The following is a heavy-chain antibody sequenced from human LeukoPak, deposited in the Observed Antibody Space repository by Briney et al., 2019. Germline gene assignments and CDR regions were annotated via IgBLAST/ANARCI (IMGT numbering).Heavy chain of an antibody. J-gene: IGHJ4*02. CDR2: ISSSGSTI. V-gene: IGHV3-11*01. Sequence: GGSLRLSCAASGFTFSDYYMSWIRQAPGKGLEWVSYISSSGSTIYYADSVKGRFTISRDNAKNSLYLQMNSLRAEVTAVYYCAREYYYDSSGYYGYWGQGTLVTVSS. D-gene: IGHD3-22*01. CDR3: AREYYYDSSGYYGY. CDR1: GFTFSDYY.